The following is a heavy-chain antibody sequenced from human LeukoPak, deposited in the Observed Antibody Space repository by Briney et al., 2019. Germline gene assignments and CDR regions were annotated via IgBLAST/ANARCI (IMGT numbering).Heavy chain of an antibody. Sequence: GGSLRLSCAASGFTFSSYWVHWVRQAPGKGLVWVSRINSDGSSTSYADSVKGRFTVSRDNAKNTLYLQMNSLRAEDTAVYYCARDRESSGWLIDYWGQGTLVTVSS. J-gene: IGHJ4*02. CDR3: ARDRESSGWLIDY. V-gene: IGHV3-74*01. D-gene: IGHD6-19*01. CDR2: INSDGSST. CDR1: GFTFSSYW.